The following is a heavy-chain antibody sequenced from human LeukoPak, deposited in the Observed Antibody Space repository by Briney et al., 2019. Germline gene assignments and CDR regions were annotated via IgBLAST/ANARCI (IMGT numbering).Heavy chain of an antibody. V-gene: IGHV1-69*01. CDR2: IIPIFGTA. J-gene: IGHJ4*02. D-gene: IGHD6-19*01. Sequence: SVKVSCKASGGTFSSYAISWVRQAPGQGLEWMGGIIPIFGTANYAQKFQGRVTITADESTSTAYMELSSLRSEDTAVYYCAREFPDSSGWYGPGMNWGQGTLVTVSS. CDR1: GGTFSSYA. CDR3: AREFPDSSGWYGPGMN.